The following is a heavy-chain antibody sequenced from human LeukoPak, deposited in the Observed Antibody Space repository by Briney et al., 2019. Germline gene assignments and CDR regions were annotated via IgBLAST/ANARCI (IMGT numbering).Heavy chain of an antibody. Sequence: SETLSLTCAVYGGSFSGYYWSWIRQPPGQALEWIGEINHSGSTNYNPSLKSRVTISVDTSKNQFSLKLSSVTAADTAVYYCATAGYDFWSGYSTYYYMDVWGKGTTVTVSS. CDR2: INHSGST. V-gene: IGHV4-34*01. J-gene: IGHJ6*03. CDR3: ATAGYDFWSGYSTYYYMDV. D-gene: IGHD3-3*01. CDR1: GGSFSGYY.